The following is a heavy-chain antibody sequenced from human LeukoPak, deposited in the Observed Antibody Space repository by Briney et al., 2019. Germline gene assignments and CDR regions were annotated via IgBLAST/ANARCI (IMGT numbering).Heavy chain of an antibody. D-gene: IGHD6-13*01. CDR3: ARAVSSWFYYYYYYGMDV. J-gene: IGHJ6*02. CDR1: GGSISSGGYY. Sequence: KTSETLSLTCTVSGGSISSGGYYWSWIPQHPGKGLEWVVYIYYSGSTYYNPSLKSRVTISVDTSKNQFSLKLSSVTATDTAVYYCARAVSSWFYYYYYYGMDVWGQGTTVTVSS. CDR2: IYYSGST. V-gene: IGHV4-31*03.